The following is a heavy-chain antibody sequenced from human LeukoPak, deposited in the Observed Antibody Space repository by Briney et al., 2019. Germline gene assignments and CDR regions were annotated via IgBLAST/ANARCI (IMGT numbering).Heavy chain of an antibody. J-gene: IGHJ4*02. CDR1: GFTFSSYS. CDR3: ARAPTILVGYCSSSSCQADY. V-gene: IGHV3-21*01. Sequence: GGSLRLSCAASGFTFSSYSMNWVRQAPGKGLEWVSAISGDSRYIYYADSVRGRFTISRDNAENSLYLQMNSLRVEDTAVYYCARAPTILVGYCSSSSCQADYWGQGTLVTVSS. D-gene: IGHD2-2*01. CDR2: ISGDSRYI.